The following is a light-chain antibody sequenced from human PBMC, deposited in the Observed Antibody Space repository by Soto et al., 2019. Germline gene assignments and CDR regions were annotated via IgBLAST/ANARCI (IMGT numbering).Light chain of an antibody. CDR3: SSYAGSNKLV. J-gene: IGLJ2*01. CDR1: SSDVGGYNY. V-gene: IGLV2-8*01. CDR2: EVS. Sequence: SVLPQPPSASVSPGQSVTISCTRTSSDVGGYNYVSWYQQHPGKAPKLMIYEVSKRPSGVPDRFSGSKSGNTASLTVSGLQAEDEADYYCSSYAGSNKLVFGGGTKVTVL.